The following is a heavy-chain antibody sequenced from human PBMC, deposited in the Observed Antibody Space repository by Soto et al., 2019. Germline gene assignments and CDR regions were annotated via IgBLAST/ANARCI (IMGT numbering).Heavy chain of an antibody. Sequence: EVQLVESGGGLVQPGGSLRLSCAASGFTFSTSWMHWVRQAPGEGLVAVSHMNTDGSVTTYAASVKGRFTISRDNANNMLYLQMNSLGAEDTAVYYCARDNWGSIDYWGQGSLVTVSS. CDR2: MNTDGSVT. J-gene: IGHJ4*02. CDR1: GFTFSTSW. D-gene: IGHD7-27*01. CDR3: ARDNWGSIDY. V-gene: IGHV3-74*01.